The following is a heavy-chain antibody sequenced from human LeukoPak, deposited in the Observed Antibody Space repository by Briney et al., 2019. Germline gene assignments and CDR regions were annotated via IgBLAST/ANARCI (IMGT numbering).Heavy chain of an antibody. CDR2: IYYSGST. CDR1: GASISSYY. CDR3: ARDLQSGPPVG. D-gene: IGHD3-16*01. Sequence: SETLSLTCTVSGASISSYYWSWIRQPPGKGLEWIEYIYYSGSTNYNPSLKSRVTISVDTSKNQFSLKLTSVTAAVTAVYYCARDLQSGPPVGWGQGTLVTVSS. J-gene: IGHJ4*02. V-gene: IGHV4-59*01.